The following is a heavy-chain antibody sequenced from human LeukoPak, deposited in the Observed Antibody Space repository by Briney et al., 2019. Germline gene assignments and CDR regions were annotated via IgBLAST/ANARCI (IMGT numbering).Heavy chain of an antibody. Sequence: GASVKISCKASGYTFTGYYMHWVRQAPGQGLEWMGWINPNSGGTNYAQKFQGWVTMTRDTSISTAYMELSRLRSDDTAVYYCARVSRSLEWADFDYWGQGTLVTVSS. CDR3: ARVSRSLEWADFDY. D-gene: IGHD3-3*01. CDR1: GYTFTGYY. J-gene: IGHJ4*02. CDR2: INPNSGGT. V-gene: IGHV1-2*04.